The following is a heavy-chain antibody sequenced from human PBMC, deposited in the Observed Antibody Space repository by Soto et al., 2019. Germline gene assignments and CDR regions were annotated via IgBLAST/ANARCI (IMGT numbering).Heavy chain of an antibody. CDR3: ATDFLWQAY. Sequence: EVQLLESGGGLVQPGGSLTLSCAASGFTFSIFPMTWVRQAPGRGLEWVSTISVGGGGTYYAGSVKGRFTISRDNCKYTVYPEMDSLWVEDTAIYYCATDFLWQAYWGQSTLVDAAS. CDR1: GFTFSIFP. CDR2: ISVGGGGT. V-gene: IGHV3-23*01. J-gene: IGHJ1*01. D-gene: IGHD3-3*01.